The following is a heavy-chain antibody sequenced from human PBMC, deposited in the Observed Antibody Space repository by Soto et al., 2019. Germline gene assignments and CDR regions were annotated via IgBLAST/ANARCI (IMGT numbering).Heavy chain of an antibody. D-gene: IGHD6-19*01. J-gene: IGHJ4*02. CDR1: GYTFTAYY. CDR2: INPNSGGT. CDR3: ASTPYSSGWYYAY. V-gene: IGHV1-2*04. Sequence: ASVKVSCKASGYTFTAYYMHWVRQAPGQGLEWMGWINPNSGGTNYAQKFQGWVTMTRDTSISTAYMELSRLRSDDTAVYYCASTPYSSGWYYAYWGQGTLVTVSS.